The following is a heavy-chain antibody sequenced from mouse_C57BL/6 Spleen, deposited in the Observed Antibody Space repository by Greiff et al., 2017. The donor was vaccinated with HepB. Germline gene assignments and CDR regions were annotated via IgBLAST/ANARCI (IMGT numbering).Heavy chain of an antibody. CDR2: IDPSDSET. CDR3: ARADYYGPWFFDV. J-gene: IGHJ1*03. V-gene: IGHV1-52*01. Sequence: VQLQQPGAELVRPGSSVKLSCKASGYTFTSYWMHWVKQRPIQGLEWIGNIDPSDSETHYNQKFKDKATLTVDKSSSTAYMQLSSLTSEDSAVYYCARADYYGPWFFDVWGTGTTVTVSS. D-gene: IGHD1-1*01. CDR1: GYTFTSYW.